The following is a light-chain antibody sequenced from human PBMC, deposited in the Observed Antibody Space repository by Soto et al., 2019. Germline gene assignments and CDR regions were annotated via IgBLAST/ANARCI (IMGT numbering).Light chain of an antibody. CDR2: GAS. V-gene: IGKV3D-15*01. J-gene: IGKJ2*02. CDR3: QQYNNWPQGT. Sequence: EIVMTQSPATLSVSPGERATLSCRASQSVSSNSAWYQQKPGQAPRLLIYGASTRATGIPARFSGSGSGTEFTLTISSLQSEDFAVYYCQQYNNWPQGTFGQGTKLEIK. CDR1: QSVSSN.